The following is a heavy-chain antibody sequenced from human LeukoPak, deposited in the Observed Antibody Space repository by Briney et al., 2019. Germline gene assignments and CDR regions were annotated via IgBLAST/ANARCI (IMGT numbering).Heavy chain of an antibody. CDR2: IYYSGST. D-gene: IGHD2-8*02. CDR3: ARPSGGYHRGDFDY. CDR1: GGSISSSSYY. Sequence: SETLSLTCTVSGGSISSSSYYWGWIRQPPGKGLEWIGSIYYSGSTYYNPSLKSRVTISVDTSKNQFSLKLSSVTAADTAVYYCARPSGGYHRGDFDYWGQGTLVTVSS. V-gene: IGHV4-39*01. J-gene: IGHJ4*02.